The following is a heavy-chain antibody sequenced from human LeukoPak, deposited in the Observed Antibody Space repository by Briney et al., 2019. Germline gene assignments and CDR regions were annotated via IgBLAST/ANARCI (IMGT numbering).Heavy chain of an antibody. J-gene: IGHJ6*03. CDR1: GFTVSGDY. V-gene: IGHV3-53*01. Sequence: GGSLRLSCAVSGFTVSGDYMSWVRQAPGKGLEWVSVIYSGGSTYYADSVKGRFTISRDNAKKSLYLQMNSLRAEDTAVYYCAEDYMDVWGKGTTVTVSS. CDR3: AEDYMDV. CDR2: IYSGGST.